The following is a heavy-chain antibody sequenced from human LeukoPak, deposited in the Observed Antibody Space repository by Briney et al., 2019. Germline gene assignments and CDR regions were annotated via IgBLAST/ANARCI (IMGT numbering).Heavy chain of an antibody. CDR3: ARQWFGEFNHDNWFDP. D-gene: IGHD3-10*01. J-gene: IGHJ5*02. V-gene: IGHV4-61*08. CDR2: INHSGST. Sequence: SETLSLTCTVSGGSISSGDYYWSWIRQPPGKGLEWIGEINHSGSTNYNPSLKSRVTMSVDTSKNQFSLKLSSVTAADTAVYYCARQWFGEFNHDNWFDPWGQGTLVTVSS. CDR1: GGSISSGDYY.